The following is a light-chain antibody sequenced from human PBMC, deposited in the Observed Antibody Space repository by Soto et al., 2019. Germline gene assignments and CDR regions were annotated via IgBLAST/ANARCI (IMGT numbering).Light chain of an antibody. J-gene: IGKJ5*01. CDR2: GAS. V-gene: IGKV3-15*01. CDR1: QSVSSN. Sequence: EIVMRQSPATLSVSPGERATLSCRASQSVSSNLAWYQPKHGQAPRLLIYGASTRDTGIPARFSGSGSGADFPLTLSRLEPEDVQVDYCQQYAGYPQTFGQGTRLEIK. CDR3: QQYAGYPQT.